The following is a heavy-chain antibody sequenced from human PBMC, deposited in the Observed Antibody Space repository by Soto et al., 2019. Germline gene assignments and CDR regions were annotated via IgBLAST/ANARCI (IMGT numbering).Heavy chain of an antibody. CDR3: ASSYGSGYRAFDY. V-gene: IGHV1-69*02. J-gene: IGHJ4*02. CDR2: INPILSMS. CDR1: GDTFTFYS. D-gene: IGHD3-10*01. Sequence: QVQLVQSGAEVKKPGSSVRVSCKASGDTFTFYSINWVRQAPGLGLEWMGRINPILSMSNYAQRFQGRVTLTADKSTSTAYMERSSLRSEDTAMYYCASSYGSGYRAFDYGGQGALVTVSS.